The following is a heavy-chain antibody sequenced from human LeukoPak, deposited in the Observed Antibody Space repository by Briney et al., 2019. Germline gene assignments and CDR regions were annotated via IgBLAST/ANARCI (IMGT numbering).Heavy chain of an antibody. CDR1: GFTFSSYA. J-gene: IGHJ4*02. Sequence: RGSLRLSYAASGFTFSSYAMSWVPQAPGKGLEWVSAISGSGGSTYYADSVKGRFTISRDNSKNTLYLQMNSLRAEDTAVYYCAKTVRIAVAGYYFDYWGQGTLVTVSS. V-gene: IGHV3-23*01. D-gene: IGHD6-19*01. CDR2: ISGSGGST. CDR3: AKTVRIAVAGYYFDY.